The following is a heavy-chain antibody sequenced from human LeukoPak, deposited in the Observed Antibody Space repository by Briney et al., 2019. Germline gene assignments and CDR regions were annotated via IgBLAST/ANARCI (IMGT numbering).Heavy chain of an antibody. V-gene: IGHV3-11*01. J-gene: IGHJ4*02. D-gene: IGHD3-3*01. CDR1: GFTFSDYY. Sequence: GGSLRLSCAASGFTFSDYYMSWIRQAPGKGLEWVSYISSSGSTIYYADSVKGRFTISRDNAKNSLYLQMNSLRAEDTAVYYCARVGTIIGVARYYFDYWGQGTLVTVSS. CDR2: ISSSGSTI. CDR3: ARVGTIIGVARYYFDY.